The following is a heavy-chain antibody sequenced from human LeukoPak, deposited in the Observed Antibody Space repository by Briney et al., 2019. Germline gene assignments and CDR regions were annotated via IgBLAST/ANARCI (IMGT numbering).Heavy chain of an antibody. D-gene: IGHD6-13*01. Sequence: GGSLRLSCAASGFIFSNYGMNWVRQAPGKGLEWVAAISASGGSTYYADSVKGRFTISRDNSKNTLYLQMNSLRAEDTAMYYCARDIAAAGTWGQGTLVTVSS. CDR1: GFIFSNYG. CDR2: ISASGGST. V-gene: IGHV3-23*01. J-gene: IGHJ5*02. CDR3: ARDIAAAGT.